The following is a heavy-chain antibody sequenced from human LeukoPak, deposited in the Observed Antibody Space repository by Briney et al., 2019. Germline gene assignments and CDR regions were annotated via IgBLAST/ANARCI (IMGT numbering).Heavy chain of an antibody. J-gene: IGHJ4*02. D-gene: IGHD3-10*01. Sequence: SETLSLTCTVSGGSISSYYWSWIRQPPGKGLEWIGYIYYSGSTNYNLSLKSRVTISVDTSKNQFSLKLSSVTAADTAVYYCARVQGTMDYWGQGTLVTVSS. V-gene: IGHV4-59*08. CDR2: IYYSGST. CDR1: GGSISSYY. CDR3: ARVQGTMDY.